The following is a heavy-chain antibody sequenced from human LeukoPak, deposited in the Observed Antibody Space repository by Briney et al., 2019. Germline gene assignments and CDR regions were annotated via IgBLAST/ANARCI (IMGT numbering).Heavy chain of an antibody. D-gene: IGHD5-18*01. CDR1: GGTFSSYA. CDR3: ARGEQLWCDFDY. V-gene: IGHV1-69*05. CDR2: IIPIFGTA. Sequence: SVKVSCKASGGTFSSYAISWVRQAPGQGPEWMGRIIPIFGTANYAQKFQGRVTITTDESTSTAYMELSSLRSEDTAVYYCARGEQLWCDFDYWGQGTLVTVSS. J-gene: IGHJ4*02.